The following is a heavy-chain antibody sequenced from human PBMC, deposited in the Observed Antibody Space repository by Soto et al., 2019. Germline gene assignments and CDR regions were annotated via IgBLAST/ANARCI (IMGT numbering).Heavy chain of an antibody. CDR2: MNPNSGNT. J-gene: IGHJ5*02. CDR1: GYTFTSYD. V-gene: IGHV1-8*01. Sequence: ASVKVSCKASGYTFTSYDMNWVRQATGQGLEWMGWMNPNSGNTGYAQKFQGRVTMTRNTSISTAYMELSSLRSEDTAVYYCARECYYDFWSGYLKWLDPWGQGTLVTVYS. CDR3: ARECYYDFWSGYLKWLDP. D-gene: IGHD3-3*01.